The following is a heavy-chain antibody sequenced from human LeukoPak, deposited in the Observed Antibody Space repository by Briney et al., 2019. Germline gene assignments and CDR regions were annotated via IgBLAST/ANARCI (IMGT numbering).Heavy chain of an antibody. CDR2: INPNTGAT. CDR1: GYTFTGYY. V-gene: IGHV1-2*02. J-gene: IGHJ6*03. D-gene: IGHD6-6*01. Sequence: GASVKVSCKPSGYTFTGYYLHWVRQAPGQGPEWMGWINPNTGATMYSQKFQGRVTMTRDTSVSTGYLELRSLRSDDSAVYYCAKDALGAARPPEVYYYMDVWGKGTTVTVSS. CDR3: AKDALGAARPPEVYYYMDV.